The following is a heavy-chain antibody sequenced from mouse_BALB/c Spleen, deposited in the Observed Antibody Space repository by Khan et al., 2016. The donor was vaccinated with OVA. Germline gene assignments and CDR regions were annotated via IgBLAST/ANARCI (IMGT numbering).Heavy chain of an antibody. D-gene: IGHD2-2*01. V-gene: IGHV1-26*01. CDR2: VNPNNGDT. CDR1: GYSFTVYY. CDR3: ARGYEFFAH. Sequence: IQLVQSGPDLVKPGASVKISCKASGYSFTVYYMIWVKQSHGKSPEWIGRVNPNNGDTNYNQKFKDKAILTVDKSSTTAYMELRSLTSEDSADCSSARGYEFFAHWGQGTLVTVSA. J-gene: IGHJ3*01.